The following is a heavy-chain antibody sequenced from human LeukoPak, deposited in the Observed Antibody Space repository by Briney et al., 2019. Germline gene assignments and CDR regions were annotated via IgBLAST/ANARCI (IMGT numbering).Heavy chain of an antibody. D-gene: IGHD5/OR15-5a*01. CDR3: ARGGFGLSVSLFDS. Sequence: SQTLSLTCAISGDSVSRDSAAWNWIRQSPSSGLEWLGRTYYGSKWYLRGRLTINPDTSKNQFSLQLTFVTPEDTAVYYCARGGFGLSVSLFDSWGQGTLVTVSS. V-gene: IGHV6-1*01. J-gene: IGHJ5*01. CDR2: TYYGSKW. CDR1: GDSVSRDSAA.